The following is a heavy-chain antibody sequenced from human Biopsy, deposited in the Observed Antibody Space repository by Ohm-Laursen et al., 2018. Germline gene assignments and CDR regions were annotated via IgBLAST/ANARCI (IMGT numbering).Heavy chain of an antibody. Sequence: SSVKVSCKASGHTLTNPDISWVRQAPGQGLEWLGWINGYSISTNYAPKFQGRIIMTTDTSTSAVYMELRSLRSDDTAMYYCTTDRTGRALFDNWGQGSLVTVSS. V-gene: IGHV1-18*01. CDR2: INGYSIST. CDR1: GHTLTNPD. CDR3: TTDRTGRALFDN. J-gene: IGHJ4*02. D-gene: IGHD3/OR15-3a*01.